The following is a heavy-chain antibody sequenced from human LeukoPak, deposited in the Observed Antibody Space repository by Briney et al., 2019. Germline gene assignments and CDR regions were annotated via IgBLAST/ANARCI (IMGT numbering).Heavy chain of an antibody. J-gene: IGHJ5*02. CDR2: INHSGST. V-gene: IGHV4-34*01. Sequence: PSETLSLTCAVYGGSFSGYYWSWIRQPPGKGLEWIGEINHSGSTNYNPSLKSRVTISVDTSKNQFSLKLSSVTAADTAVYYCARAGAGETGTTRQRTKTSLQGGLKTYNWFDPWGQGTLVTVSS. D-gene: IGHD1-7*01. CDR1: GGSFSGYY. CDR3: ARAGAGETGTTRQRTKTSLQGGLKTYNWFDP.